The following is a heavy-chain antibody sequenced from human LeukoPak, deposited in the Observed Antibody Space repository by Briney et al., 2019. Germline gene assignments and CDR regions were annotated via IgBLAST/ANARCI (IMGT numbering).Heavy chain of an antibody. CDR3: ARELCQQCTLLSTYYDFWSGYYIHYYYYYYMDV. Sequence: PSETLSLTCTVSGGSISSYYWSWIRQPAGKGLEWIGRIYTSGSTNYNPSLKSRVTMSVDTSKNQFSLKLSSVTAADTAVYYCARELCQQCTLLSTYYDFWSGYYIHYYYYYYMDVWGKGTTVTVSS. V-gene: IGHV4-4*07. J-gene: IGHJ6*03. D-gene: IGHD3-3*01. CDR2: IYTSGST. CDR1: GGSISSYY.